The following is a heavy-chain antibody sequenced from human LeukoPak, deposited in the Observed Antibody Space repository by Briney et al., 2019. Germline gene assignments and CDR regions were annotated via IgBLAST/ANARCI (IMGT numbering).Heavy chain of an antibody. D-gene: IGHD3-3*01. CDR1: GFAVNGDN. Sequence: GGSLRLSCAASGFAVNGDNMSWVRQAPGKRLEWVSVIYSDYDDGHTNYADSVRGRFTTSRDNSKNMVYLQMNSLRVEDTAVYYCSKRSGGYYDHWGQGTLVTVSS. CDR3: SKRSGGYYDH. J-gene: IGHJ4*02. CDR2: IYSDYDDGHT. V-gene: IGHV3-66*02.